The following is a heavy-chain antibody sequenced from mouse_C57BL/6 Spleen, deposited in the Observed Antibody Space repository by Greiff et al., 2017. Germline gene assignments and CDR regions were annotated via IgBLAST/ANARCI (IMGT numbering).Heavy chain of an antibody. Sequence: QVQLQQPGAELVKPGASVKLSCKASGYTFTSYWMQWVKQRPGQGLEWIGEIDPSDSYTNYNQKFKGKATLTVDTSSSTAYMQRSSLTSEDSAVYYCGSRGYAMDYWGQGTSVTVSS. CDR1: GYTFTSYW. V-gene: IGHV1-50*01. CDR2: IDPSDSYT. CDR3: GSRGYAMDY. J-gene: IGHJ4*01.